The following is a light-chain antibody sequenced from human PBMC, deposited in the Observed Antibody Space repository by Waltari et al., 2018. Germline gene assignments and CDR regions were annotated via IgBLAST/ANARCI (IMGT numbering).Light chain of an antibody. V-gene: IGLV2-11*01. Sequence: QSALTQPRSVSGSPGQSVTISCTGTSSDVGGYNFVSWYQQHPDKAPKFMIYDGSKRPSGVPYRFSCAKSGNSASLTISGLQAEDEADYYCCSYAAGSLYVFGTGTKVTVL. J-gene: IGLJ1*01. CDR2: DGS. CDR1: SSDVGGYNF. CDR3: CSYAAGSLYV.